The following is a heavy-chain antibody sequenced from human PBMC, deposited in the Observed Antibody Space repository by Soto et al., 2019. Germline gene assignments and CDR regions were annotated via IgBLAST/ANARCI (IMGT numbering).Heavy chain of an antibody. CDR3: AKDYGPGGYCSGGSCYSKDEDAFDI. J-gene: IGHJ3*02. D-gene: IGHD2-15*01. CDR1: GFTFSSYA. CDR2: ISGSGGST. V-gene: IGHV3-23*01. Sequence: GGSLRLSCAASGFTFSSYAMSWVRQAPGKGLEWVSAISGSGGSTYYADSVKGRFTISRDNSKNTLYLQMNSLRAEDTAVYYCAKDYGPGGYCSGGSCYSKDEDAFDIWGQGTMVTVSS.